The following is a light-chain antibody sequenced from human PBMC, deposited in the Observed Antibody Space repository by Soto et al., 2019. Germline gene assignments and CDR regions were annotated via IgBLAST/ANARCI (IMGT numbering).Light chain of an antibody. CDR1: SSDVGAYDY. Sequence: QSVLTQPASVSGSPGQSITISCTGTSSDVGAYDYVSWYQQHPGTAPKLIIYDVSHRPSGVSDRFSGSKSGNTASLTISGLQAEDEANYYCTSYSGITPLGVFGTGTKVTVL. J-gene: IGLJ1*01. CDR2: DVS. CDR3: TSYSGITPLGV. V-gene: IGLV2-14*03.